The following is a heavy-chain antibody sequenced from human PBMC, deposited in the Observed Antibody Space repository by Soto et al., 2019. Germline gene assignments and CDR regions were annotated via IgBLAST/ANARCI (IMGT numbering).Heavy chain of an antibody. CDR1: GGSISSGGYY. CDR3: ARDLWYCSGGSCELGLDY. D-gene: IGHD2-15*01. CDR2: IYYSGST. J-gene: IGHJ4*02. V-gene: IGHV4-31*03. Sequence: QVQLQESGPGLVKPSQTLSLTCTVSGGSISSGGYYWRWIRQHPGKGLEWIGYIYYSGSTYYNPALKSRVTISVDTSKNQFSLKLSSVTAADTAVYYCARDLWYCSGGSCELGLDYWGQGTLVTVSS.